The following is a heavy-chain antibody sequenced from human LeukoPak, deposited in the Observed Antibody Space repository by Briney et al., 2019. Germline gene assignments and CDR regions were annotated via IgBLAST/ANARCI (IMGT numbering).Heavy chain of an antibody. Sequence: GGSLRLSCAASGFTFTTYGMHWVRQAPGKGLEWLAVISFDASNKYYADSVKGRFTISRDNSKDTLYLQMNSLRAEDTAVYYCAKSCGRDHYYYYGMDVWGQGTTVTVSS. CDR1: GFTFTTYG. CDR2: ISFDASNK. CDR3: AKSCGRDHYYYYGMDV. V-gene: IGHV3-30*18. J-gene: IGHJ6*02. D-gene: IGHD1-26*01.